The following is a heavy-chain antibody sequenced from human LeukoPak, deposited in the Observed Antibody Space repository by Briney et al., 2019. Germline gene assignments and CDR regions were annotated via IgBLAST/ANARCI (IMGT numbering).Heavy chain of an antibody. Sequence: NPSDTLSLTCTVSGGSISSGHYYWSWIRQPPGKGLEWIAYVFKSGSTYYNPSLKSRVSISIDTSKNQFSLKLSSAAAADTAVYYCARVTAVTSVDYWGQGTLVTVCS. V-gene: IGHV4-30-4*02. J-gene: IGHJ4*02. CDR2: VFKSGST. CDR3: ARVTAVTSVDY. D-gene: IGHD4-17*01. CDR1: GGSISSGHYY.